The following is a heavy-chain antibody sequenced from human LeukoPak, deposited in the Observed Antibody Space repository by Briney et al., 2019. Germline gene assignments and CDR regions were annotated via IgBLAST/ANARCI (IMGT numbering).Heavy chain of an antibody. Sequence: ASVKVSCKASGYTFTGYYFHWVRQAPGQGLEWMGWINPNSGGTNYAQKFQGRVTITRETSINTAYMELSRLTSDDTAVYYCASSPPYPLYYMDVWGKGTTVTVSS. J-gene: IGHJ6*03. CDR2: INPNSGGT. CDR3: ASSPPYPLYYMDV. V-gene: IGHV1-2*02. CDR1: GYTFTGYY.